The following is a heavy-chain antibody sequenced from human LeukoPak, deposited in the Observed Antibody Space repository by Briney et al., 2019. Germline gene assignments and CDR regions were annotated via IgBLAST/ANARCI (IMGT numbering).Heavy chain of an antibody. CDR2: ISSSGDTI. J-gene: IGHJ4*02. CDR3: ARDYYDSSGLDY. V-gene: IGHV3-48*03. D-gene: IGHD3-22*01. Sequence: QPGGSLRLSCAASGFTFSSYAMHWVRQAPGKGLEWVSYISSSGDTIYYADSVKGRFTISRDNAKNSLYLQMNSLRAEDTAVYYCARDYYDSSGLDYWGQGTLVTVSS. CDR1: GFTFSSYA.